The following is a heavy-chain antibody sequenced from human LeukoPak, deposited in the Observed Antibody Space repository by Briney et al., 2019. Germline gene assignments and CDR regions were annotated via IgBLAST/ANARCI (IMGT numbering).Heavy chain of an antibody. CDR2: IIPIFGTA. D-gene: IGHD7-27*01. CDR3: ATFDQDWGTFHY. Sequence: SVKVSCKASGGTFSSYAISWVRQAPGQGLEWMGGIIPIFGTANYAQKFQGRVTITADESTSTAYMELSSLRSDDTAVYYCATFDQDWGTFHYWGQGTLVTVSS. J-gene: IGHJ4*02. V-gene: IGHV1-69*01. CDR1: GGTFSSYA.